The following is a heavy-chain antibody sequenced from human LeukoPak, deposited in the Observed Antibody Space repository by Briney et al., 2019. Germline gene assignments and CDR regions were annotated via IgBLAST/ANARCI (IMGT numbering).Heavy chain of an antibody. D-gene: IGHD5-12*01. CDR3: ANSGYGRVNYFDL. Sequence: SGGSLRLSCAASGFTSSSYVMRWVRQAPGKGLEWVAVISYDGSNKYYADSVKGRFTISRDNSKNTLYLQMNSLRAEDTAVYYCANSGYGRVNYFDLWGRGTWSLSPQ. CDR1: GFTSSSYV. V-gene: IGHV3-30-3*01. J-gene: IGHJ2*01. CDR2: ISYDGSNK.